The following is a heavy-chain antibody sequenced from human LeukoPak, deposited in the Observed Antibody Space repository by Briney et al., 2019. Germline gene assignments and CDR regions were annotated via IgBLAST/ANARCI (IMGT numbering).Heavy chain of an antibody. CDR1: GGTFSSYA. Sequence: GASVTVSCTASGGTFSSYAISWVRQAPGQGLEWMGGIIPIFGTANYAQKFQGRVTITADESTSTAYMELSSLRSEDTAVYYCARGGADDYGDYLFDYWGQGTLVTVSS. V-gene: IGHV1-69*01. CDR2: IIPIFGTA. D-gene: IGHD4-17*01. CDR3: ARGGADDYGDYLFDY. J-gene: IGHJ4*02.